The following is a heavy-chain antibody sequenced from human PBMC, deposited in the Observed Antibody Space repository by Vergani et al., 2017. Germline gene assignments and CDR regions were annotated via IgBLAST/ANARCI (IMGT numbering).Heavy chain of an antibody. D-gene: IGHD2-8*01. CDR3: VYSRWSDAFDI. Sequence: QVQLVESGGGVVQPGRSLRLSCAASGFTFSTYAIHWVRQAPGKGLEWVAVISYDGSNKYYADSVKGRFTISRDNSKNTLYLQMNSLRAEDTAVYYCVYSRWSDAFDIWGQGTMVTVSS. V-gene: IGHV3-30-3*01. J-gene: IGHJ3*02. CDR2: ISYDGSNK. CDR1: GFTFSTYA.